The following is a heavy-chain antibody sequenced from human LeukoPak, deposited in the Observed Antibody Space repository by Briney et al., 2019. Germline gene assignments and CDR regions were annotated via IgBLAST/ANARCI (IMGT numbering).Heavy chain of an antibody. CDR3: ARDQEGFDY. V-gene: IGHV1-46*01. Sequence: ASVTVSCTASGYTFTSNYIHWVRQAPGQGLEWIGLIYPRDGSTSYAQKFQGRVTVTRDTSTSTVHMELSGLRSEDTAVYYCARDQEGFDYWGQGTLVTVSS. CDR2: IYPRDGST. CDR1: GYTFTSNY. J-gene: IGHJ4*02.